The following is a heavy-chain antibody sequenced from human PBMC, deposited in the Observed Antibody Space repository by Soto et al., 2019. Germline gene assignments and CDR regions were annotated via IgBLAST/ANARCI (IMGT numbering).Heavy chain of an antibody. CDR1: GYTFTSYY. D-gene: IGHD3-10*01. V-gene: IGHV1-46*01. J-gene: IGHJ4*02. Sequence: ASVKVSCKASGYTFTSYYMHWVRQAPGQGLEWMGIINPSGGSTNYAQKFQGRVTITADESTSTAYMELSSLRSEDTAVYYCARDRSNYYGSGSSIAFVYWGQGTLVTVSS. CDR2: INPSGGST. CDR3: ARDRSNYYGSGSSIAFVY.